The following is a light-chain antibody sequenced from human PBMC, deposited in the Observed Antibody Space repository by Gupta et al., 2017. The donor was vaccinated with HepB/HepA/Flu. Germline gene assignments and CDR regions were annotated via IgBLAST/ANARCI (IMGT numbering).Light chain of an antibody. Sequence: DIQMTQSPSTLSASVGDRVTITCRATQSISNWLAWYQQKPGKAPKVLIYKASNLESGVPSRFSGSGSGTEFTLTISSLQPDDFATYYCQQESDYSWTFGQGTKVEI. V-gene: IGKV1-5*03. J-gene: IGKJ1*01. CDR2: KAS. CDR3: QQESDYSWT. CDR1: QSISNW.